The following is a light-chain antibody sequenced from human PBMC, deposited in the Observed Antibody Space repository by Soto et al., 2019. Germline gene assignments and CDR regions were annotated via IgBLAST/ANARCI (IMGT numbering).Light chain of an antibody. J-gene: IGLJ3*02. Sequence: QSVLTQPPSASGTPGQRVTISCSGSSSNIGSNTVNWYQQLPGTAPKLLIYSNNQRPSGVSDRFSGSKSGTSASLAISGPQSEDEADYYCAAWDDSLNGSGVFGGGTKLTVL. CDR3: AAWDDSLNGSGV. CDR2: SNN. V-gene: IGLV1-44*01. CDR1: SSNIGSNT.